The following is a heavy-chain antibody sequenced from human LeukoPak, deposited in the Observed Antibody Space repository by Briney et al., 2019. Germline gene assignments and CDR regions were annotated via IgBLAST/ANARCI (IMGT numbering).Heavy chain of an antibody. CDR2: ISYDGSNK. Sequence: GRSLRLSCAASGFTFSSYGMHWVRQAPGKGLEWVAVISYDGSNKYYADSVKGRFTISRDNSKNTLYLQMNSLRAEDTAVYYCAKQHCSSTSCYPNYYYYYGMDVWGQGITVTVSS. V-gene: IGHV3-30*18. CDR3: AKQHCSSTSCYPNYYYYYGMDV. J-gene: IGHJ6*02. CDR1: GFTFSSYG. D-gene: IGHD2-2*01.